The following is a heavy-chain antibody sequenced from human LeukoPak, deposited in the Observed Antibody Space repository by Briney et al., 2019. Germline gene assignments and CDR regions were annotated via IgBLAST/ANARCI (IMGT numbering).Heavy chain of an antibody. CDR2: ISSSSDTI. CDR3: ARDTRGESDY. D-gene: IGHD2-2*01. J-gene: IGHJ4*02. V-gene: IGHV3-48*04. Sequence: PGGSLRLSCAASGFTFSSYSMNWVRQAPGKGLEWISYISSSSDTIYYADSVKGRFTISRDNAKNSLYLQMNSLRAEDTAVYYCARDTRGESDYWGQGILVTVSS. CDR1: GFTFSSYS.